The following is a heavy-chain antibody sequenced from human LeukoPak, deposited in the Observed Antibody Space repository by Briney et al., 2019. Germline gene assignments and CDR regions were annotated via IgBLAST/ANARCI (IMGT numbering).Heavy chain of an antibody. D-gene: IGHD1-7*01. CDR2: INPSGGST. Sequence: GASVKVSCKASGYTFTSYFMHWVRQAPGQGLEWMGIINPSGGSTSYAQRFQGGVTMTRDTSTSTVYMELSSLRSEDTAVYYCASVAGTTLISLYWGRGTLVTVSS. V-gene: IGHV1-46*01. CDR1: GYTFTSYF. J-gene: IGHJ4*02. CDR3: ASVAGTTLISLY.